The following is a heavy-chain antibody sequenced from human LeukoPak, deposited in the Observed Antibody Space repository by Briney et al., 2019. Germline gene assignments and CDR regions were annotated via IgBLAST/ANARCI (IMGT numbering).Heavy chain of an antibody. CDR2: INSSGSTI. CDR3: ARESPYFDY. CDR1: GFTFSSYE. V-gene: IGHV3-48*03. J-gene: IGHJ4*02. Sequence: GGSLRLSCAASGFTFSSYEMNWVRQAPGKGLEWVSYINSSGSTIYYADSVKGRFTISRDNAKNSLYLQMNSLRAEDTAVYYCARESPYFDYWGQGTLVTVSS.